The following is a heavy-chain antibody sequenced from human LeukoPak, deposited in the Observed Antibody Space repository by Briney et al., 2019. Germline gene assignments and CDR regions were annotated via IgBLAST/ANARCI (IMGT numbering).Heavy chain of an antibody. CDR1: GGSINSADYC. D-gene: IGHD4-23*01. Sequence: PSETLSLTCTVSGGSINSADYCWGWIRQLPGKGLEWIGTIYESENTYYNPALKRRVTISKDTSKSTLSLKLISVTAADTALYYCAVFPRTPAIPYFYYMDVWGKGTTVTVSS. CDR2: IYESENT. CDR3: AVFPRTPAIPYFYYMDV. V-gene: IGHV4-39*01. J-gene: IGHJ6*03.